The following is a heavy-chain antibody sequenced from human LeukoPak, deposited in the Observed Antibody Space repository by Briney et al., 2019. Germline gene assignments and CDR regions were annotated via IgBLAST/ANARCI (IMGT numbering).Heavy chain of an antibody. D-gene: IGHD6-13*01. V-gene: IGHV1-46*01. CDR2: INPSGGST. CDR1: GYTFTSHY. CDR3: ARGKSSPSYYYYGMDV. Sequence: ASVKVSCKASGYTFTSHYMHWVRQAPGQGLEWMGIINPSGGSTSYAQKFQGRVTMARDTSTSTVYMELSSLRSEDTAVYYCARGKSSPSYYYYGMDVWGQGTTVTFSS. J-gene: IGHJ6*02.